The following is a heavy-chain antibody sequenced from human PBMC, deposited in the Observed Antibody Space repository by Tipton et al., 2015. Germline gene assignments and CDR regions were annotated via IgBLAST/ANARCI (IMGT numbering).Heavy chain of an antibody. CDR1: GDSVNNSF. Sequence: GSLRLSCTVSGDSVNNSFWGWLRQPPGKGLEWIGHIYYIGSTRYNPSLKSRTTMSVDMSKNHFSLKLSSVTAADTAVYYCARGGSTYNWFDPWGQGTLVIVSS. D-gene: IGHD3-10*01. CDR3: ARGGSTYNWFDP. J-gene: IGHJ5*02. CDR2: IYYIGST. V-gene: IGHV4-59*02.